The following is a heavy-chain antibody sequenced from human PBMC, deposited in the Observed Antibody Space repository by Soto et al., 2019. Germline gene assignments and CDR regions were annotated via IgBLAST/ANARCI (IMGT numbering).Heavy chain of an antibody. J-gene: IGHJ4*02. CDR1: GFMFNNQD. D-gene: IGHD2-15*01. CDR2: ISADGERT. CDR3: AKDAPRPNGWFFFDY. V-gene: IGHV3-23*01. Sequence: EVQLLESGGGLVQPGGSLRISCAASGFMFNNQDMCWVRQAPGEGLEWVSGISADGERTYYADSLRGRFTISRDNSKNMLYLQANSLRAEDTAIYYCAKDAPRPNGWFFFDYWGQGILVTVSS.